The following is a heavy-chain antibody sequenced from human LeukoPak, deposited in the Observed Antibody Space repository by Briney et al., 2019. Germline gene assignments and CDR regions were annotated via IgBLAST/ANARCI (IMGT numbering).Heavy chain of an antibody. V-gene: IGHV4-4*07. Sequence: SETLSLTCTVSGGSISNYYWSWIRHPAGKGLEWIGRIYTSGSTNYNPSLKSRVSISVDTSKNQFSLKLTSVTAADTAVYYCARGGSIVGATPHDTFDIWGQGTMVTVSS. CDR3: ARGGSIVGATPHDTFDI. CDR2: IYTSGST. CDR1: GGSISNYY. J-gene: IGHJ3*02. D-gene: IGHD1-26*01.